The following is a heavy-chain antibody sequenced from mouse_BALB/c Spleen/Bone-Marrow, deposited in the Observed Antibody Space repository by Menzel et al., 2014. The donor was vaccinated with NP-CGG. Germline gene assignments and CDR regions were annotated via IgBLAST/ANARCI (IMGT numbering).Heavy chain of an antibody. CDR1: GFAFSRYW. Sequence: EVQGVESGGGLVQPGGSLKLSCAASGFAFSRYWMSWVRQAPGKGLEWIGEINPDSSTINYTPSLKDKFIISRDNAKNTLYLQMSKVRSEDTALYYCARGDWAWFVYWGQGTLVTVSA. CDR3: ARGDWAWFVY. CDR2: INPDSSTI. J-gene: IGHJ3*01. V-gene: IGHV4-1*02. D-gene: IGHD4-1*01.